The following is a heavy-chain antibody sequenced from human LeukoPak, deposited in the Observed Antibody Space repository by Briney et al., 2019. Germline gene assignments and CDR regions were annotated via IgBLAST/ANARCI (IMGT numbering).Heavy chain of an antibody. CDR2: THASGKS. V-gene: IGHV4-4*07. CDR1: GGFMSGFF. D-gene: IGHD3-16*01. CDR3: AXGGALGELAILT. Sequence: KSSESLSLTCNVSGGFMSGFFWNWLRQPAGKGLEWIGRTHASGKSNYNPSFKTRVTMSVDTSKSQISLRLNSMTAADTAVYYCAXGGALGELAILTWGXGTLVSVSS. J-gene: IGHJ1*01.